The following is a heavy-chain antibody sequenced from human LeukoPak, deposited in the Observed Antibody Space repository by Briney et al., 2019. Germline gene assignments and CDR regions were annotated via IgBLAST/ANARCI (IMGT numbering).Heavy chain of an antibody. Sequence: GGSLRLSCAASGFTFSSYSMNWVRQAPGKGLEWVSSISSSSSYIYYADSVKGRFTISRDNSKNTLYLQMNSLRAEDTAVYYCARDGGSYCSGGSCYYVPPTDYWGQGTLVTVSS. CDR1: GFTFSSYS. V-gene: IGHV3-21*01. D-gene: IGHD2-15*01. J-gene: IGHJ4*02. CDR2: ISSSSSYI. CDR3: ARDGGSYCSGGSCYYVPPTDY.